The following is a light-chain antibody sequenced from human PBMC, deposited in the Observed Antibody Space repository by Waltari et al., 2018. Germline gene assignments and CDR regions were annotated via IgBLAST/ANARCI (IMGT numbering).Light chain of an antibody. CDR3: QQYYSTPPT. V-gene: IGKV4-1*01. CDR1: QSVLYSSNNKNY. Sequence: DIVMTQSPDSLAVSLGERATINCKSSQSVLYSSNNKNYLAWYQQKPGQPPKLLIYWGSTGESGFPDRFSGSGSGTDFTLTISSLQAEDVAVYYCQQYYSTPPTFGQGTKVEIK. CDR2: WGS. J-gene: IGKJ1*01.